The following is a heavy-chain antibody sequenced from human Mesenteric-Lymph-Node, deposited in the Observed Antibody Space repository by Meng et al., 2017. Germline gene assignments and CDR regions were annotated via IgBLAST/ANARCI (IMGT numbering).Heavy chain of an antibody. Sequence: ASVKVSCKASGYTFTSYGISWVRQAPGQGLEWMGRINPNSGGTNYAQKFQGRVTMTRDTSISTAYLELSRLRSDDTAVYYCARGSPLFAGDYSNWFDPWGQGTLVTVSS. J-gene: IGHJ5*02. CDR1: GYTFTSYG. V-gene: IGHV1-2*06. CDR3: ARGSPLFAGDYSNWFDP. D-gene: IGHD4-17*01. CDR2: INPNSGGT.